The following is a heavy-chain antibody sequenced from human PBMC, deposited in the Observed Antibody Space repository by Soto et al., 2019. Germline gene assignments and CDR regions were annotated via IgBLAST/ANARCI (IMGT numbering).Heavy chain of an antibody. Sequence: SQTLSLTCTVSGGSISSYYWSWIRQPPGKGLEWIGSIYHSGSTYYNPSLKSRVTISVDTSKNQFSLKLSSVTAADTAVYYCARDSGSWYPSWFDPWGQGTLVTVSS. D-gene: IGHD6-13*01. J-gene: IGHJ5*02. V-gene: IGHV4-38-2*02. CDR3: ARDSGSWYPSWFDP. CDR2: IYHSGST. CDR1: GGSISSYY.